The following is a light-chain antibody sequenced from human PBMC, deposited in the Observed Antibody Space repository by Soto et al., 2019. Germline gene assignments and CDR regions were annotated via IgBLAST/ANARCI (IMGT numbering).Light chain of an antibody. CDR3: QQYGSSLYT. V-gene: IGKV3-20*01. CDR2: GAS. J-gene: IGKJ2*01. CDR1: QNIRSNY. Sequence: EIVLTQSPGTLSLSTGERATLACRASQNIRSNYLAWYQQKRGQAPRLLMYGASTRATGIPDRFSGSGSGTDFTLTFSRLEPEDSAVYYCQQYGSSLYTFGQGTTLEIK.